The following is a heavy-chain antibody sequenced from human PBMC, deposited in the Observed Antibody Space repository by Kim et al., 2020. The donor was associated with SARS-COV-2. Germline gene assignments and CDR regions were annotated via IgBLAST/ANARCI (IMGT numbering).Heavy chain of an antibody. CDR2: IKQDGSEK. CDR3: ARESNWRLLWFGLCYGWDV. Sequence: GGSLRLSCAASGFTFSSYWMSWVRQAPGKGLEWVANIKQDGSEKYYVDSVKGRFTISRDNAKNSLYLQMNSLRAEDTAVYYCARESNWRLLWFGLCYGWDVWGQGTTVTVPS. D-gene: IGHD3-10*01. V-gene: IGHV3-7*01. CDR1: GFTFSSYW. J-gene: IGHJ6*02.